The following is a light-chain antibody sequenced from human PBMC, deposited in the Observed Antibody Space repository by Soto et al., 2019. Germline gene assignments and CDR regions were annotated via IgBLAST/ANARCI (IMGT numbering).Light chain of an antibody. CDR2: AAS. J-gene: IGKJ3*01. Sequence: DIQMTQSPSSLSASVGDRVTITCRASQSISSYFKWYQQKPGKAPKLMIYAASSLQSGVPSRFSGSGSGTDFTLTISSLQHEDFATYYCQQSYSTPRRFTFGPGTKVDIQ. CDR1: QSISSY. CDR3: QQSYSTPRRFT. V-gene: IGKV1-39*01.